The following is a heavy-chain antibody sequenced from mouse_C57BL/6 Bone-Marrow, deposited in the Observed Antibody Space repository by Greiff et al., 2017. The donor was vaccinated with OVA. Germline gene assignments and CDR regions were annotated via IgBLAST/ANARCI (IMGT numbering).Heavy chain of an antibody. V-gene: IGHV2-2*01. Sequence: VHLVESGPGLVQPSQRLSITCTVSGFSLTSYGVHWVRQSPGKGLEWLGVIWSGGSTDYNAAFISRLSISKDNSKSQVFFKMNSLQADDTAIYYCARNYYGSSYRGYFDVWGTGTTVTVSS. CDR2: IWSGGST. CDR1: GFSLTSYG. J-gene: IGHJ1*03. D-gene: IGHD1-1*01. CDR3: ARNYYGSSYRGYFDV.